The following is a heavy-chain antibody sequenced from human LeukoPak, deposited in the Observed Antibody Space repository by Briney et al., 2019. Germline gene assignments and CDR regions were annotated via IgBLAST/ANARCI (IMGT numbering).Heavy chain of an antibody. D-gene: IGHD6-13*01. CDR2: ISAYNGNT. CDR3: AREHGDSSSWSDFDY. CDR1: GYTFTSYG. J-gene: IGHJ4*02. V-gene: IGHV1-18*01. Sequence: GASVKVSCKASGYTFTSYGISWVRQAPGQGLEWMGWISAYNGNTNYAQKLQGRVTMTTDTSTSTAYMELRSLRSDDTAVYYCAREHGDSSSWSDFDYWGQGTLVTVSS.